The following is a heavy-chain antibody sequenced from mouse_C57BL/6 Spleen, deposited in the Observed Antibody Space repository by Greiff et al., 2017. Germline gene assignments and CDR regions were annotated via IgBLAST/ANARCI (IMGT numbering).Heavy chain of an antibody. Sequence: VQLQQSGAELVRPGASVTLSCKASGYTFTDYEMHWVKQTPVHGLEWIGAIDPETGGTAYNQKFKGKAILTADKSSSTAYMELRSLTSEDSAVYYCTRNLWFAYWDQGTLVTVSA. CDR2: IDPETGGT. V-gene: IGHV1-15*01. CDR1: GYTFTDYE. J-gene: IGHJ3*01. CDR3: TRNLWFAY.